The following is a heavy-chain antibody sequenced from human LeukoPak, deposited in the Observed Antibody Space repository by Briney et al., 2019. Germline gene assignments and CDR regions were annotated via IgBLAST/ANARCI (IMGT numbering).Heavy chain of an antibody. CDR3: AREGYSSSWYPQYYYYGMDV. D-gene: IGHD6-13*01. J-gene: IGHJ6*02. Sequence: GGSLRLSCAASGFTFSSYGMHWVRQAPGKGLEWVAVIWYDGSNKYYADSVKGRFTISRDNSKNTLYLQMNSLRAEGTAVYYCAREGYSSSWYPQYYYYGMDVWGQGTTVTVSS. CDR1: GFTFSSYG. CDR2: IWYDGSNK. V-gene: IGHV3-33*01.